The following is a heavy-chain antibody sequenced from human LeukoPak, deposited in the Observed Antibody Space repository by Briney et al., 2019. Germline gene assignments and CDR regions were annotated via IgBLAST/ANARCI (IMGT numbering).Heavy chain of an antibody. V-gene: IGHV1-18*01. CDR1: GYTFTSYG. J-gene: IGHJ3*01. CDR3: ARPLSSSWYDAFDV. Sequence: ASVKVSCKASGYTFTSYGISWVRQAPGQGLEWMGWISAYNGNTNYAQKLQGRVTMTTDTSTSTAYMELRSLRSDDTAVYYCARPLSSSWYDAFDVWGQGTMVTVSS. CDR2: ISAYNGNT. D-gene: IGHD6-13*01.